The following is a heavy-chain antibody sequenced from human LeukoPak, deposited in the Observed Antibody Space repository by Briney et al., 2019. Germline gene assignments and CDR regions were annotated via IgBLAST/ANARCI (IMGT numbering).Heavy chain of an antibody. CDR2: IRYDGSNK. CDR1: GFTFSSYG. J-gene: IGHJ1*01. CDR3: ARAADGTAGLVQY. V-gene: IGHV3-30*02. Sequence: GGSLRLSCAAPGFTFSSYGMHWVRQAPGKGLEWVAFIRYDGSNKYYADSVKGRFIISRDNSKNTLYLQMNSLRVDDTAVYYCARAADGTAGLVQYWGQGTLVSVSS. D-gene: IGHD6-13*01.